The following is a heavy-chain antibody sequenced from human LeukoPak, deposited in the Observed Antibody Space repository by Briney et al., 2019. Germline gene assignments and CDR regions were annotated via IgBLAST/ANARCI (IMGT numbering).Heavy chain of an antibody. D-gene: IGHD2-2*02. Sequence: PGGSLRLSCAASGFTFSNYWMSWVRQAPGKGLEWVAFIRNDGSNKYYGDSVKGRFTISRDNSKNTVYLQMNSLRVEDTAVYYCTKDASSFCSRSSCYTNHYWGQGTLVTVSS. J-gene: IGHJ4*02. CDR1: GFTFSNYW. CDR2: IRNDGSNK. CDR3: TKDASSFCSRSSCYTNHY. V-gene: IGHV3-30*02.